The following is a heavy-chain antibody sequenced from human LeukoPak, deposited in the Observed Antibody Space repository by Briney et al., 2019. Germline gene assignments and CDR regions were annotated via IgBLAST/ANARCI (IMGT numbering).Heavy chain of an antibody. CDR2: INHSGST. V-gene: IGHV4-34*01. CDR3: ARRTKYYYGSGSYYWFDP. Sequence: SETLSLTCAVYGGSFSGYNWSWIRQPPGKGLEWIGEINHSGSTNYNPSLKSRVAISVDTSKNQFSLKLSSVTAADTAVYYCARRTKYYYGSGSYYWFDPWGQGTLVTVSS. D-gene: IGHD3-10*01. J-gene: IGHJ5*02. CDR1: GGSFSGYN.